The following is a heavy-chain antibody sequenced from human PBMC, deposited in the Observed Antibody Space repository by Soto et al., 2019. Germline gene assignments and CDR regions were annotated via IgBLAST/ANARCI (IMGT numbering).Heavy chain of an antibody. CDR2: IYYSGNT. CDR1: GGSISSGDNY. Sequence: QVQLQESGPGLVKPSQTLSLTCTVSGGSISSGDNYWSWIRQHPGKGLEWIGYIYYSGNTYYNPSLKTRVSMSVDTSKHQFSLKLSSVTAPDTAVYFCASDVGSSWYWAYWVQGTLVTVSS. D-gene: IGHD6-13*01. CDR3: ASDVGSSWYWAY. V-gene: IGHV4-31*03. J-gene: IGHJ4*02.